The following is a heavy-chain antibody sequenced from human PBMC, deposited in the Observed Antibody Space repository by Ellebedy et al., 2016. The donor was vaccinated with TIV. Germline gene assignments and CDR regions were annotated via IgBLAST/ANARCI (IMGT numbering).Heavy chain of an antibody. J-gene: IGHJ4*02. D-gene: IGHD2-21*02. Sequence: GGSLRLSCEGSGFIFSDYAMSWIRQAPGKGLECIGYIKSGGEDVDYADSVKGRVTISRDNAKNSLYLQMNSLRSEDTAVYYCAREFDDYFFDYWGQGTLVTVSS. CDR3: AREFDDYFFDY. V-gene: IGHV3-11*01. CDR1: GFIFSDYA. CDR2: IKSGGEDV.